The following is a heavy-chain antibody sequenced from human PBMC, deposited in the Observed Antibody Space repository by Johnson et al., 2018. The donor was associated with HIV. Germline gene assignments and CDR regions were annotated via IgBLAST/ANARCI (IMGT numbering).Heavy chain of an antibody. V-gene: IGHV3-30*18. CDR2: ISYDGSNK. CDR1: GFTISTFW. J-gene: IGHJ3*02. D-gene: IGHD1-26*01. Sequence: QVQLVESGGALVQPGGSLRLSCEVSGFTISTFWMHWVRQVPGKGLMWVAVISYDGSNKYYADSVKGRFTISRDNSKNTLYLQMKSLRAEDTAVYYCAKDSDFKWELSPTGAFDIWGQGTMVTVSS. CDR3: AKDSDFKWELSPTGAFDI.